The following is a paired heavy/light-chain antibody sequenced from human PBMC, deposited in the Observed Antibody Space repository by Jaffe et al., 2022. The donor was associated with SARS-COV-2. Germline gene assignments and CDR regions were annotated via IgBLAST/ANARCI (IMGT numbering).Heavy chain of an antibody. J-gene: IGHJ6*02. CDR3: AKGRGSSWYKGLDV. CDR1: GLIFSSYA. CDR2: ISGSGDST. Sequence: EVQVLESGGGLVQPGGSLRLSCAASGLIFSSYAMSWVRQAPGKGLEWVSGISGSGDSTNYADSVKGRFTISRDNSKNVLYLQMNSLRAEDTAVYYCAKGRGSSWYKGLDVWGQGTTVTVSS. D-gene: IGHD6-13*01. V-gene: IGHV3-23*01.
Light chain of an antibody. CDR3: SSYSRSTTLL. J-gene: IGLJ3*02. Sequence: QSALTQPASVSGSPGQSITISCTGTSSDIGNYKYVSWYQQNPGKAPKLIIYDISERPSGVSNRFSASKSGNTASLTISGLQADDEADYFCSSYSRSTTLLFGGGTKLTVL. V-gene: IGLV2-14*01. CDR2: DIS. CDR1: SSDIGNYKY.